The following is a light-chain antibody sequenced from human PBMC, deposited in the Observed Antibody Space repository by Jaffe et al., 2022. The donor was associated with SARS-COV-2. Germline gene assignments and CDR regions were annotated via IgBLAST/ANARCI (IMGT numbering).Light chain of an antibody. V-gene: IGLV3-1*01. CDR2: QDS. CDR3: QAWDSRFHWV. Sequence: SYELTQPPSVSVSPGQTASITCSGDKLGDKYACWYQQKPGQSPVLVIYQDSKRPSGIPERFSGSNSGNTATLTISGTQAMDEADYYCQAWDSRFHWVFGGGTKLTVL. J-gene: IGLJ3*02. CDR1: KLGDKY.